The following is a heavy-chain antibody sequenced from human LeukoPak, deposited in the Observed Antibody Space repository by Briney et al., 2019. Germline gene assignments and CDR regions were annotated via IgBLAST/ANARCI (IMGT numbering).Heavy chain of an antibody. Sequence: GGSLRLSCAASGFTFSSYAMHWVRQAPGKGLEWVAVTSYDGSNKYYADSVKGRFTISRDNSKNTLYLQMNSLRAEDTAVYYCARVRDTAMVMDAFDIWGQGTMVTVSS. D-gene: IGHD5-18*01. V-gene: IGHV3-30*04. CDR2: TSYDGSNK. CDR1: GFTFSSYA. CDR3: ARVRDTAMVMDAFDI. J-gene: IGHJ3*02.